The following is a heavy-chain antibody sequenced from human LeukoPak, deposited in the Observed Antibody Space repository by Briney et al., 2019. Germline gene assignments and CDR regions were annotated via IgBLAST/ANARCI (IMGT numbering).Heavy chain of an antibody. CDR1: GGSISSGSYY. CDR2: IYTSGST. Sequence: SQTLSLTCTVSGGSISSGSYYWSWIRQPAGKGLEWIGRIYTSGSTNYNPSLKSRVTISVDKSKNQFSLKLSSVTAADTAVYYCARDEGVAAAGIGHYMDVWGKGTTVTVSS. CDR3: ARDEGVAAAGIGHYMDV. J-gene: IGHJ6*03. D-gene: IGHD6-13*01. V-gene: IGHV4-61*02.